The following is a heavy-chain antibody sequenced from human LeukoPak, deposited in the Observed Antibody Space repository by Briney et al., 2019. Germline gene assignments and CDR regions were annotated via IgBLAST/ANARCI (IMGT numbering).Heavy chain of an antibody. Sequence: PSQTLSLTCSVSGGSISSGSYYWSWIRQPAGKGLEWIGRIYTSGSTYYNPSLKSRVTISVDTSKNQFSLKLSSVTAADTAVYYCAREGQATMMDYWGQGTLVTVSS. CDR2: IYTSGST. V-gene: IGHV4-61*02. CDR1: GGSISSGSYY. D-gene: IGHD3-22*01. CDR3: AREGQATMMDY. J-gene: IGHJ4*02.